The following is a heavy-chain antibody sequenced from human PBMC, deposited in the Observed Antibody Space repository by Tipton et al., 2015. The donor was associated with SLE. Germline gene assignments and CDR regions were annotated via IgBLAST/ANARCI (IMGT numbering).Heavy chain of an antibody. D-gene: IGHD1-26*01. CDR2: VYSGGNT. CDR3: AIPTVGATGGFDS. CDR1: GGSISSSPYY. J-gene: IGHJ4*01. Sequence: TLSLTCTVSGGSISSSPYYWAWIRQPPGKGLEWIGTVYSGGNTYHIPSLKTRVTISVDTSRNQFSLKLTSVPAADTAVYYCAIPTVGATGGFDSWGHGTLVIVSS. V-gene: IGHV4-39*07.